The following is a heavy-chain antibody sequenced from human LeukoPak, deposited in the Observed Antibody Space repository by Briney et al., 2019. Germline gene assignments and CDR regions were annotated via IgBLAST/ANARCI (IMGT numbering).Heavy chain of an antibody. Sequence: GASVKVSCKASGYTFTGYYIHWVRQAPGQGLEWMGWINPNSGGTNYAQKFQGRVTMTRDTSISTAYMELSRLRSDDTAVYYCARTPYSSGWYDYWGQGTLVTVSS. J-gene: IGHJ4*02. CDR2: INPNSGGT. CDR1: GYTFTGYY. CDR3: ARTPYSSGWYDY. D-gene: IGHD6-19*01. V-gene: IGHV1-2*02.